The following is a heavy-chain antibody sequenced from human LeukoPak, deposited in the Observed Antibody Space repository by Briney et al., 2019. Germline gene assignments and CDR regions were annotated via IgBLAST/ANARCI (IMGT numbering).Heavy chain of an antibody. CDR3: AALARDY. J-gene: IGHJ4*02. Sequence: GGTPSPSSAASGFTVTSNYMTWVRQAPGQRLEWVSVIHNAISTYYTDSVKGRITISRDNSKNTLYLQMDSLRVEATAVYYCAALARDYWGQGTLVIVSS. V-gene: IGHV3-53*01. CDR1: GFTVTSNY. D-gene: IGHD3-3*02. CDR2: IHNAIST.